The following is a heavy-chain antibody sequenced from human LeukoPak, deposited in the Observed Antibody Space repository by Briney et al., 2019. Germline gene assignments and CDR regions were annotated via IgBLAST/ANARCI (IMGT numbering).Heavy chain of an antibody. CDR3: ARGTNYGSHFDY. V-gene: IGHV3-7*01. CDR1: GFTFSSYS. Sequence: GGSLRLSCAASGFTFSSYSMNWVRQAPGKGLEWVANIKQDGSEKYYVDSVKGRFTISRDNAKNSLYLQMNSLRAEDTAVYYCARGTNYGSHFDYWGQGTLVTVSS. CDR2: IKQDGSEK. J-gene: IGHJ4*02. D-gene: IGHD5-24*01.